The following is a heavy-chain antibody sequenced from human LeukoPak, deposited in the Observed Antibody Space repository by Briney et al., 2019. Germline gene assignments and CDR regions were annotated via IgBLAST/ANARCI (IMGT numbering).Heavy chain of an antibody. CDR2: IASSGSTI. CDR3: ARDRNYYGLED. D-gene: IGHD3-10*01. J-gene: IGHJ4*02. CDR1: GFTFSGST. V-gene: IGHV3-48*04. Sequence: GGSLRLSCAASGFTFSGSTMNWVRQAPGKGLEWVSYIASSGSTIYYADSVKGRFTISRDNAKNSLYLQMNSLRAEDTAVYYCARDRNYYGLEDWGQGTLVTVSS.